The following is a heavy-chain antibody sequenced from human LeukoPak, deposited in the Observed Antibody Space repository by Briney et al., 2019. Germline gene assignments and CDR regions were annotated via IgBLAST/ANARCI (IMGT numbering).Heavy chain of an antibody. D-gene: IGHD1-14*01. J-gene: IGHJ4*02. V-gene: IGHV3-35*01. Sequence: GGSLRLSCAASGFTFSSYSMNWVHQAPGKGLEWVSGVSWNGSRTHYADSVKGRFIISRDNSRNTLYLQTNSLRAEDTAVYYCATETNGRHYDYWGQGTLLTVSS. CDR1: GFTFSSYS. CDR2: VSWNGSRT. CDR3: ATETNGRHYDY.